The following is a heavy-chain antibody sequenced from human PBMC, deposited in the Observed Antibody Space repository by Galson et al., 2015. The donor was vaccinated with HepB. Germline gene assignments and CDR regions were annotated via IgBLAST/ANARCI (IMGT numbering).Heavy chain of an antibody. Sequence: SLRLSCAASGFTFSSYAMHWVRQAPGKGLEWVAVISYDGSNKYYADSVKGRFTISRDNSKNTLYLQMNSLRAEDTAVYYCARGGDCSSTSCYREDDWYFDLWGRGTLVTVSS. CDR3: ARGGDCSSTSCYREDDWYFDL. D-gene: IGHD2-2*01. CDR2: ISYDGSNK. J-gene: IGHJ2*01. V-gene: IGHV3-30-3*01. CDR1: GFTFSSYA.